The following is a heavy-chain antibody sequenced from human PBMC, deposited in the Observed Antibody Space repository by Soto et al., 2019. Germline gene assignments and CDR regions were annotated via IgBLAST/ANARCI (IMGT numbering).Heavy chain of an antibody. D-gene: IGHD6-13*01. CDR2: IYYSGST. V-gene: IGHV4-31*03. Sequence: TSETLSLTCTVSGGSISSGGYYWSWIRQHPGKGLEWIGYIYYSGSTYYNPSLKSRVTISVDTSKNQSSLKLSSVTAADTAVYYCARVKGSQHQLVRGYYYGMDVWGQGTTVTVSS. CDR1: GGSISSGGYY. J-gene: IGHJ6*02. CDR3: ARVKGSQHQLVRGYYYGMDV.